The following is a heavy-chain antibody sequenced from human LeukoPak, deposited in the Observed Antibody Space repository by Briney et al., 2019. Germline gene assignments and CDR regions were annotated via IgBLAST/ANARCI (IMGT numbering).Heavy chain of an antibody. Sequence: GGSLRLSCAASGFTLTANRMNWVPQGPGKGLEWVSFMSSISNKYYADSVKGRFTISRDNAKNSLYLQLNSLRAEDTAVYYCARYNRFDPCGQGTPVTASS. CDR3: ARYNRFDP. CDR1: GFTLTANR. V-gene: IGHV3-21*01. CDR2: MSSISNK. J-gene: IGHJ5*02.